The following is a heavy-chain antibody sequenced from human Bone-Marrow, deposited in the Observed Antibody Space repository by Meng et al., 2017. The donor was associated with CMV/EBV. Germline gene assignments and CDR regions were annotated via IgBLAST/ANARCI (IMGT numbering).Heavy chain of an antibody. CDR2: ISSSSSYI. D-gene: IGHD1-26*01. CDR1: GFTFSSYS. CDR3: ARDLPLATPVFDY. V-gene: IGHV3-21*01. Sequence: GESLKISCAASGFTFSSYSMNWVRQAPGKGLEWVSSISSSSSYIYYADSEKGRFTITRDNAKNSLYLQMNSLSAEDTAVYYCARDLPLATPVFDYWGQGTLVTVSS. J-gene: IGHJ4*02.